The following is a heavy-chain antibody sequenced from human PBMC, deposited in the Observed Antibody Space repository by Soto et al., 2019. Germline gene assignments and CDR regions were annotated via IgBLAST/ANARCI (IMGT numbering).Heavy chain of an antibody. CDR1: VYTFTSYY. Sequence: XSVKVSCKASVYTFTSYYMHWVRQAPGQGLEWMGIINPSGGSTSYAQKFQGRVTMTRDTSTSTVYMELSSLRSEDTAVYYCARDRSYSGSYNYAFDTWGQGTMVTVSS. D-gene: IGHD1-26*01. CDR3: ARDRSYSGSYNYAFDT. V-gene: IGHV1-46*01. CDR2: INPSGGST. J-gene: IGHJ3*02.